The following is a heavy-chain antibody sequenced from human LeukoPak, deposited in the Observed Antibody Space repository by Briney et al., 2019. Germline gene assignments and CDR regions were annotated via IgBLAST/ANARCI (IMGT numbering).Heavy chain of an antibody. CDR1: GFTVSSSY. CDR3: ARDRASSGYYYKAPFDY. V-gene: IGHV3-21*01. Sequence: GGSLRLSCAASGFTVSSSYMSWVRQAPGKGLEWVSAISGSGGSTYYADSVKGRFTISRDNAKNSLYLQMNSLRAEDTAVYYCARDRASSGYYYKAPFDYWGQGTLVTVSS. D-gene: IGHD3-22*01. CDR2: ISGSGGST. J-gene: IGHJ4*02.